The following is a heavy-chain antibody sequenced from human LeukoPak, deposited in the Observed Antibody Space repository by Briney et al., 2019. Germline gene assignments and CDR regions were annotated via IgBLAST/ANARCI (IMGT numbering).Heavy chain of an antibody. D-gene: IGHD2-21*02. CDR1: GFTFSSYT. V-gene: IGHV3-48*01. Sequence: GGSLRLSCAASGFTFSSYTMNWVRQPPGKGLEWVSNIGTSSTTIYYADSVKGRFTISRDNAKNSLYLQMNSLRAEDTAVYYCARDSGDGDYTPDMDVWGKGTTVTVSS. CDR3: ARDSGDGDYTPDMDV. CDR2: IGTSSTTI. J-gene: IGHJ6*03.